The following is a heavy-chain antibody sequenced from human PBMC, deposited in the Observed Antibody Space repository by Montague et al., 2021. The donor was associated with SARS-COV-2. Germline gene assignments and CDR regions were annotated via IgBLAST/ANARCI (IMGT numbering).Heavy chain of an antibody. CDR3: AKVDQWEVFLDY. CDR2: IYSGASST. J-gene: IGHJ4*02. Sequence: LRLSFPASGFPFSSYAMSWLRQAPGKGLEWVSVIYSGASSTYYADSVKGRFTISRDNSKNTLYLQMNNLRAEDTAVYYCAKVDQWEVFLDYWGRGTLVIVSS. D-gene: IGHD1-26*01. CDR1: GFPFSSYA. V-gene: IGHV3-23*03.